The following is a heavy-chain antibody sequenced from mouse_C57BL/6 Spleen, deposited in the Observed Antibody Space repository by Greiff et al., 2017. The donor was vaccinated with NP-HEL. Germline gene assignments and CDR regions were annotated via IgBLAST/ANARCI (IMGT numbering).Heavy chain of an antibody. J-gene: IGHJ2*01. D-gene: IGHD1-1*01. Sequence: EVMLVESGGGLVQPGGSLSLSCAASGFTFTDYYMSWVRQPPGKALEWLGFIRNKANGYTTEYSASVKCRFTISRDNSQSILYLQMNALRAEDSATYYCARWTVVAYYFDYWGQGTTLTVSS. CDR2: IRNKANGYTT. CDR3: ARWTVVAYYFDY. V-gene: IGHV7-3*01. CDR1: GFTFTDYY.